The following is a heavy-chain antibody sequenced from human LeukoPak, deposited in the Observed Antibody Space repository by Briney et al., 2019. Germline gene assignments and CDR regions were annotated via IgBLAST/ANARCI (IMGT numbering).Heavy chain of an antibody. CDR3: VRGGYPVDY. J-gene: IGHJ4*02. CDR1: GFTFSSYS. V-gene: IGHV3-48*01. CDR2: ISSSSSTV. Sequence: PGGSLRLSCAASGFTFSSYSMNWVRQAPGKGLEWVSSISSSSSTVYYADSVKGRFTISRDNAKNSLYLQMNSLRAEDTAVYYCVRGGYPVDYWGQGTLVTVSS. D-gene: IGHD1-26*01.